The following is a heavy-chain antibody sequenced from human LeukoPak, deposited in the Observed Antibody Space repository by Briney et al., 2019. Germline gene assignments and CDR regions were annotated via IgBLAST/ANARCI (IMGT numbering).Heavy chain of an antibody. CDR3: TTELDVRPNHY. CDR2: IKSKTDGVTT. Sequence: GGSLRLSCAASGFTFSNAWMNWVRQAPGKGLEWVGRIKSKTDGVTTDYAAPVKGRFTISRDDSKNTLYLQMNSLKSEDTAVYYCTTELDVRPNHYWGQGTLVTVSS. CDR1: GFTFSNAW. V-gene: IGHV3-15*01. D-gene: IGHD1-14*01. J-gene: IGHJ4*02.